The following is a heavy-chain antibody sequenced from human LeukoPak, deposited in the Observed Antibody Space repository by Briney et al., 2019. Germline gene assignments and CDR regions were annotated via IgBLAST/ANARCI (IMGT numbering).Heavy chain of an antibody. V-gene: IGHV1-69*05. CDR1: GGTFSSYA. D-gene: IGHD1-14*01. Sequence: ASVKVSCKASGGTFSSYAIIWVRQAPGQGLEWMGGIIPIFGTANYAQKFQGRVTITTDESTSTAYMELSSPRSEDTAVYYCARDRGTTFDAFDIWGQGTMVTVSS. CDR2: IIPIFGTA. J-gene: IGHJ3*02. CDR3: ARDRGTTFDAFDI.